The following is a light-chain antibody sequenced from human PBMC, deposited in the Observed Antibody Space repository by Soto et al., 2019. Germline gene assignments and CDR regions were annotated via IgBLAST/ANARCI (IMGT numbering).Light chain of an antibody. Sequence: EIVLTQSPGTLSLSPGERATLSCRASQSVSSNQLAWYQQKPGQAPSLLIYGASSRATGVPDRFSGSGSGTDFTLTISRLEPEDFAVYSCQQYSSSPATFGQGTKVDIK. V-gene: IGKV3-20*01. CDR1: QSVSSNQ. J-gene: IGKJ1*01. CDR3: QQYSSSPAT. CDR2: GAS.